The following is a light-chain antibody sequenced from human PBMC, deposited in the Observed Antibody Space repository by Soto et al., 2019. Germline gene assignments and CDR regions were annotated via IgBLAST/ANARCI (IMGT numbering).Light chain of an antibody. CDR1: QNIRNY. CDR2: ETS. V-gene: IGKV3-11*01. Sequence: EIVLTQSPATLSLSPGERATLSCRASQNIRNYLAWYQQKPGQAPRLLIYETSHRATGIPARFSGSGSGTDFTLTISSLETEDFAVYYCQQRSIWPPITFGQGTRLDIK. J-gene: IGKJ5*01. CDR3: QQRSIWPPIT.